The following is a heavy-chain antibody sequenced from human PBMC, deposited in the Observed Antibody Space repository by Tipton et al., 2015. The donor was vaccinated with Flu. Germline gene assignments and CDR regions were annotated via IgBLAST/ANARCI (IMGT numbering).Heavy chain of an antibody. CDR2: ISNSGSS. Sequence: TLSLTCSVSGDSISSSYWSWIRQPPGKGLEWIAYISNSGSSNYNPSLKSRITVSVDTSKNQFSLILSSVTAADTAVYYCARSSRGWYRAMFDCGQGTLVTVSS. V-gene: IGHV4-59*01. J-gene: IGHJ4*02. D-gene: IGHD6-19*01. CDR3: ARSSRGWYRAMFD. CDR1: GDSISSSY.